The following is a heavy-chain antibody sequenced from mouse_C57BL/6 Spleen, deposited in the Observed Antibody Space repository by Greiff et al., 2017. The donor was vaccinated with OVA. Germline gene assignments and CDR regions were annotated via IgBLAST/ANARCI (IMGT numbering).Heavy chain of an antibody. CDR3: ARRDGKDYAMDY. Sequence: EVQLQQSGPELVKPGDSVKISCKASGYSFTGYFMNWVMQSHGKSLEWIGRINPYNGDTFYNQKFKGKATLTVDKSSSTAHMELRSLTSEDSAVYYCARRDGKDYAMDYWGQGTSVTVSS. J-gene: IGHJ4*01. V-gene: IGHV1-20*01. CDR2: INPYNGDT. CDR1: GYSFTGYF. D-gene: IGHD2-1*01.